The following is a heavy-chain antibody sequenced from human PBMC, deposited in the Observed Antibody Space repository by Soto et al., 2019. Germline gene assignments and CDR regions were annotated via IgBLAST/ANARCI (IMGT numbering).Heavy chain of an antibody. D-gene: IGHD3-9*01. Sequence: GESLKISCKGSGYSFTSYWICWVRQMPVKGLEWMGIIYPGDSDTRYSPSFQGQVTISADKSTSTAFLQWGSLKASDTAIYYCARHKNDFFTGYYRSYGMDVWGQGTTVTVYS. V-gene: IGHV5-51*01. CDR2: IYPGDSDT. CDR3: ARHKNDFFTGYYRSYGMDV. CDR1: GYSFTSYW. J-gene: IGHJ6*02.